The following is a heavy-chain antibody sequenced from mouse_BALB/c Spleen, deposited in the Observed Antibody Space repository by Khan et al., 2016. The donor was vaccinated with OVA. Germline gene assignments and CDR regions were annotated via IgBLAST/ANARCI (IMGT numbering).Heavy chain of an antibody. CDR2: IRNKANGYTT. V-gene: IGHV7-3*02. CDR3: ARGTSRAMDY. Sequence: DVMLVESGGGLVQPGGSLRLSCATSGFTFTDYYMSWVRQPPGKALEWLGFIRNKANGYTTEYSASVKGRFTISRDNSQSILYLQMNTLRAADSATDYCARGTSRAMDYWGQGTSVTVAS. J-gene: IGHJ4*01. CDR1: GFTFTDYY.